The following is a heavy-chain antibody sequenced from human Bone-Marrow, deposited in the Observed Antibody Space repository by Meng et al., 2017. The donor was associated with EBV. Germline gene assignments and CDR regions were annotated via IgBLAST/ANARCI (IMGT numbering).Heavy chain of an antibody. D-gene: IGHD3-10*01. CDR3: AKSRSSTPGIVDD. Sequence: QGRLRVSGRGQMKLSATLSLTCVVSGVSVNSGTYHWSCTRQSPGKGVEWIWYIYDTGTTIYNPSLNSRVTILLETSKNQFSLRLHCVTTADTAVYYCAKSRSSTPGIVDDWGQGTLVTVSS. CDR1: GVSVNSGTYH. CDR2: IYDTGTT. J-gene: IGHJ4*02. V-gene: IGHV4-61*01.